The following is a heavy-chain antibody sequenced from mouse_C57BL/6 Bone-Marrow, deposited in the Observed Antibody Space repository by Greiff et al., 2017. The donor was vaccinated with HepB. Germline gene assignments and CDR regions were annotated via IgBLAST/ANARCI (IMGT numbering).Heavy chain of an antibody. J-gene: IGHJ2*01. CDR1: GYTFTDYY. Sequence: VQLQQSGPVLVKPGASVKMSCKASGYTFTDYYMNWVKQSHGKSLEWIGVINPYNGGTSYNQKFKGKATLTVDKSSSTAYMELNSLTSEDSAVYYCARSWYYGSSYNYWGQGTTLTVSS. CDR3: ARSWYYGSSYNY. CDR2: INPYNGGT. V-gene: IGHV1-19*01. D-gene: IGHD1-1*01.